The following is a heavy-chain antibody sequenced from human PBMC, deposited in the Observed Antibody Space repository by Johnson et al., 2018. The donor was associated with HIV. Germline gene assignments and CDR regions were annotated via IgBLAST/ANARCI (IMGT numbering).Heavy chain of an antibody. D-gene: IGHD5-12*01. Sequence: QVQLVESGGGLVRPGGSLRLSCAASGSIFSDHYMNWIRQAPGKGLEWISYISSSGSDIYYADSVKGRFTISRDNAKKSLYLQMNSLRVEDPAVYYCAKDRILSGYGPGAFDIWGQGTMVTVSS. CDR3: AKDRILSGYGPGAFDI. CDR1: GSIFSDHY. V-gene: IGHV3-11*04. CDR2: ISSSGSDI. J-gene: IGHJ3*02.